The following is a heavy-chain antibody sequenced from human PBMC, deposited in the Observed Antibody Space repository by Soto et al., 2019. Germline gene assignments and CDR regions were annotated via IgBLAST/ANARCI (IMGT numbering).Heavy chain of an antibody. V-gene: IGHV4-31*03. CDR3: ARSRRVSSSTFDY. J-gene: IGHJ4*02. CDR2: IYYSGST. D-gene: IGHD6-6*01. Sequence: PSETLSLTCTVSGGSISSGGYYWSWTRQHPGKGLEWIGYIYYSGSTYYNPSLKSRVTISVDTSKNQFSLKLSSVTAADTAVYYCARSRRVSSSTFDYWGQGTLVTVSS. CDR1: GGSISSGGYY.